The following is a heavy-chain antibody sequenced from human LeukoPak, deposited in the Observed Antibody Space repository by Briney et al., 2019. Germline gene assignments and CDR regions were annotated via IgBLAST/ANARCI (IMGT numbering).Heavy chain of an antibody. V-gene: IGHV4-34*01. CDR1: GGSFSGYY. J-gene: IGHJ1*01. CDR2: INHSGST. CDR3: ARRSRQWLPRGFQH. D-gene: IGHD5-12*01. Sequence: SETLSLTCAVYGGSFSGYYWSWIRQPPGKGLEWIGEINHSGSTNYNPSLKSRVTISVDTSKNQFSLKLSSVTAADTAVYYCARRSRQWLPRGFQHWGQGTLVTVSS.